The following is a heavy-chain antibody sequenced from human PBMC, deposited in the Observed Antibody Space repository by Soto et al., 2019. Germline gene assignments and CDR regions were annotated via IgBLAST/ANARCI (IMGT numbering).Heavy chain of an antibody. D-gene: IGHD1-26*01. CDR1: GGSISSSSYY. Sequence: QLQLQESGPGLVKPSETLSLTCTVSGGSISSSSYYWGWIRQPPGKGLEWIGSIYYSGSTYYNPSLKSRVTISVDTSKNQFSLKLSSVTAADTAVYYCARQRLLIVDQSNWFDPWGQGTLVTVSS. J-gene: IGHJ5*02. CDR3: ARQRLLIVDQSNWFDP. CDR2: IYYSGST. V-gene: IGHV4-39*01.